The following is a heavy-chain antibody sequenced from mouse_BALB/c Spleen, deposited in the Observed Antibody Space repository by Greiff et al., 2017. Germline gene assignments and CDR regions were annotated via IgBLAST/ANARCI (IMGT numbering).Heavy chain of an antibody. Sequence: EVQRVESGGGLVQPGESLKLSCESNEYEFPSHDMSWVRKTPEKRLELVAAINSDGGSTYYPDTMERRFIISRDNTKKTLYLQMNSLQTDDTAMYYCARHYGSSYVGYAMDYWGQGSSVTVSS. CDR3: ARHYGSSYVGYAMDY. CDR1: EYEFPSHD. J-gene: IGHJ4*01. D-gene: IGHD1-1*01. CDR2: INSDGGST. V-gene: IGHV5-2*01.